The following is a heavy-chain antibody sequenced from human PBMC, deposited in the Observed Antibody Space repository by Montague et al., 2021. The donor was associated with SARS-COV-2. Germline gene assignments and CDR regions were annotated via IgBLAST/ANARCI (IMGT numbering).Heavy chain of an antibody. V-gene: IGHV3-21*01. CDR1: GFTFSSYE. CDR3: VRPLYSSGSLDY. D-gene: IGHD6-19*01. CDR2: ISSSSSDK. Sequence: SLRLSCAASGFTFSSYEMNWVRRAPGKGLEWVSCISSSSSDKYYADSVKGRFTISRDNAKNSLYLQMNSLRAQDTAVYYCVRPLYSSGSLDYWGQGTLVTVSS. J-gene: IGHJ4*02.